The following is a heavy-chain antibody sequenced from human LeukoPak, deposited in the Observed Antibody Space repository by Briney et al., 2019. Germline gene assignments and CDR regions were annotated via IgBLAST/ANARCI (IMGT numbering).Heavy chain of an antibody. D-gene: IGHD3-10*01. Sequence: VASVKVSCKVSGYTLTELSMHWVRQAPGKGLEWMGGFDPEDGETIYAQKFQGRVTMTEDTSTDTAYMELNSLTSEDTAVYYCAGVRAGDSRDFDYWGQGTLVTVSS. CDR1: GYTLTELS. CDR3: AGVRAGDSRDFDY. CDR2: FDPEDGET. V-gene: IGHV1-24*01. J-gene: IGHJ4*02.